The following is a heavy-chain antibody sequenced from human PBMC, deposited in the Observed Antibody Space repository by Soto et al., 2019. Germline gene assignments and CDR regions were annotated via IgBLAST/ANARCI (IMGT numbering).Heavy chain of an antibody. D-gene: IGHD3-10*01. CDR3: ARIVPRFGESPPYGYFDY. V-gene: IGHV5-51*01. J-gene: IGHJ4*02. Sequence: GESLKISCKGSGYSFTSYWIGWVRQMPGKGLEWMGIIYPGDSDTRYSPSFQGQVTISADKSISTAYLQWSSLKASDTAMYYCARIVPRFGESPPYGYFDYWGQGTLVTVSS. CDR2: IYPGDSDT. CDR1: GYSFTSYW.